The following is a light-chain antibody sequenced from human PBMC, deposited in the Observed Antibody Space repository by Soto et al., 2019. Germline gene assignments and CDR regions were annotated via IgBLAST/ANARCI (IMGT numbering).Light chain of an antibody. J-gene: IGKJ1*01. V-gene: IGKV3-20*01. CDR1: QSISNR. Sequence: PGDGVTITCRASQSISNRLAWYQQRPGKAPKYLIYDASRRATGIPDRFSGSGSGTDFTLTISRLEPEDFVVYYCQQYGRSPTFGQGTKVDIK. CDR3: QQYGRSPT. CDR2: DAS.